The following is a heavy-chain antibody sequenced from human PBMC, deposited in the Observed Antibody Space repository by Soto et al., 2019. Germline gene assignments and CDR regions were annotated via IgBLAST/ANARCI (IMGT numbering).Heavy chain of an antibody. V-gene: IGHV1-18*01. CDR2: ISAYNGNT. CDR1: GYTFTSYA. J-gene: IGHJ4*02. CDR3: ARVPPALYSSSCYLFPPLDY. D-gene: IGHD6-13*01. Sequence: ASVKVSCKASGYTFTSYAMHWVRQAPGQGLEWMGWISAYNGNTNYAQKLQGRVTMTTDTSTSTAYMELRSLRSDDTAVYYCARVPPALYSSSCYLFPPLDYWGQGTLVTVSS.